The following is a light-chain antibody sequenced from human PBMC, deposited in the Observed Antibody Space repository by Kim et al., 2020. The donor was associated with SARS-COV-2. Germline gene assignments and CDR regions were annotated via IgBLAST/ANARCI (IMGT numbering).Light chain of an antibody. CDR1: KLGDKY. J-gene: IGLJ2*01. V-gene: IGLV3-1*01. CDR3: QAWDSSTVV. Sequence: SPGQTASIPGSGDKLGDKYACWYQQKPGQSPVLVIYQDSKRPSGIPERFSGSNSGNTATLTISGTQAMDEADYYCQAWDSSTVVFGGGTQLTVL. CDR2: QDS.